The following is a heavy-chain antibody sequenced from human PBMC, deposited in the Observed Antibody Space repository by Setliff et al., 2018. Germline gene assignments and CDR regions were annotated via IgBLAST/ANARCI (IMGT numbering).Heavy chain of an antibody. CDR2: ISSSSTYI. Sequence: GGSLRLSCAASGFTFSSYTMNWVRQAPGKGLEWVTAISSSSTYIFYADSVKGRFTISRDNARNSLYLQMNSLRVEDTALYYCARVRDCSTTNCYRYYYGMDVWGQGTAVTVSS. V-gene: IGHV3-21*04. CDR1: GFTFSSYT. J-gene: IGHJ6*02. CDR3: ARVRDCSTTNCYRYYYGMDV. D-gene: IGHD2-2*02.